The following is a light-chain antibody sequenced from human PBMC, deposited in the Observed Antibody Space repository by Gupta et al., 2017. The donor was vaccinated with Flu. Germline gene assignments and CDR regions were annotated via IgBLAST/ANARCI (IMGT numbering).Light chain of an antibody. Sequence: TTISCTGTSCYVGGYDYVSWYQQHQGTAPKLMFFDDTNRPSGVSNRFSGSKSGTTASLTITGLQAEDEADYYCNAYIGNTLDFVFGGGTKLTVL. CDR1: SCYVGGYDY. J-gene: IGLJ2*01. V-gene: IGLV2-14*04. CDR2: DDT. CDR3: NAYIGNTLDFV.